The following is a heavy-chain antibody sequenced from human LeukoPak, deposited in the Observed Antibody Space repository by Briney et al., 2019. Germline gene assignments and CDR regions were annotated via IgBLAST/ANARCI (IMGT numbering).Heavy chain of an antibody. D-gene: IGHD5-12*01. CDR1: GFTLSSYG. V-gene: IGHV3-30*18. CDR3: AKVQETKTQYSGYDDKVYYYGMDV. CDR2: ISYDGSNK. J-gene: IGHJ6*02. Sequence: PGGSLRLSCAASGFTLSSYGMHWVRQAPGKGLEWVAVISYDGSNKYYADSVKGRFTISRDNSKNTLYLQMNSLRAEDTAVYYCAKVQETKTQYSGYDDKVYYYGMDVWGHGTTVTVSS.